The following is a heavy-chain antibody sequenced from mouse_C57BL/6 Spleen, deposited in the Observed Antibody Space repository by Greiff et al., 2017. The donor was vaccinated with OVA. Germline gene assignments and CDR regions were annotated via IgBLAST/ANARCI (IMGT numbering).Heavy chain of an antibody. V-gene: IGHV1-82*01. Sequence: VQRVESGPELVKPGASVKISCKASGYAFSSSWMNWVKQRPGKGLEWIGRIYPGDGDTNYNGKFKGKATLTADKSSSTAYMQLSSLTSEDSAVYFCAREEGGGSSFYWYFDVWGTGTTVTVSS. CDR3: AREEGGGSSFYWYFDV. D-gene: IGHD1-1*01. CDR1: GYAFSSSW. CDR2: IYPGDGDT. J-gene: IGHJ1*03.